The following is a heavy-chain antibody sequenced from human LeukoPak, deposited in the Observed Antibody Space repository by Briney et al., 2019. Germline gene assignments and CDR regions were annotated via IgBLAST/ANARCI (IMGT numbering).Heavy chain of an antibody. CDR2: INPNSGGT. D-gene: IGHD3-22*01. CDR3: ARDHSVYYDSSGYPVDY. Sequence: VASMKVSCKASGYTVTGYYMHWVRQAPGQGLEWMGWINPNSGGTNYAQKFQGRVTMTRDTSISTAYMELSRLRSDDTAVYYCARDHSVYYDSSGYPVDYWGQGTLVTVSS. CDR1: GYTVTGYY. J-gene: IGHJ4*02. V-gene: IGHV1-2*02.